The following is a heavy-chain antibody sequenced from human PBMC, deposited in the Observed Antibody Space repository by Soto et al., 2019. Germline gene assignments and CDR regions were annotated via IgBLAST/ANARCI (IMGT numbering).Heavy chain of an antibody. V-gene: IGHV1-3*05. CDR2: INAGNGNT. J-gene: IGHJ6*02. Sequence: QVKLVESEAEEKKPGASVRVSCKASGYTFTSYVMHWVRQAPGQRLEWMGWINAGNGNTKYSQKFQGRVTITRDTSASTAYMELSSLRSEDTAVYYCASEAIAAAAVYGMDVWGQGTTVTVSS. CDR1: GYTFTSYV. CDR3: ASEAIAAAAVYGMDV. D-gene: IGHD6-13*01.